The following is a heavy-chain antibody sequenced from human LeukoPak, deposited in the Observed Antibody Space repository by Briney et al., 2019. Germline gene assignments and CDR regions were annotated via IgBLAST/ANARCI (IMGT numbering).Heavy chain of an antibody. CDR2: ISSSGSTI. Sequence: GGSLRLSCAASGFNFNTYWMSWVRHAPGKGLEWVSYISSSGSTIYYADSVKGRFTISRDNAKNSLYLQMNSLRAEDTAVYYCVREDRILLGNEGFDIWGLGTMVTVSS. CDR3: VREDRILLGNEGFDI. D-gene: IGHD1-26*01. CDR1: GFNFNTYW. V-gene: IGHV3-48*04. J-gene: IGHJ3*02.